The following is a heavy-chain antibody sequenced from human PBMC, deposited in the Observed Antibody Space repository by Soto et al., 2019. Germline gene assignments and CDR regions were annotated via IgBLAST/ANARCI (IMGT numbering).Heavy chain of an antibody. CDR1: GFTFTNYA. CDR3: AKDRSMTTVTPRRSIAFDI. V-gene: IGHV3-23*01. J-gene: IGHJ3*02. D-gene: IGHD4-17*01. CDR2: ISGSGAST. Sequence: GGSLRLSCEASGFTFTNYAMSWVRQAPGKGLEWVSGISGSGASTYYADSVKGRFTISRDNSKNTLYLQMNSLRAEDTAAYYCAKDRSMTTVTPRRSIAFDIWGQGTMVTVSS.